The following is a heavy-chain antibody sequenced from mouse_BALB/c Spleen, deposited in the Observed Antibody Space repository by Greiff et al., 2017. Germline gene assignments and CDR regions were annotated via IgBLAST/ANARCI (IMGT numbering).Heavy chain of an antibody. Sequence: QVQLQQSGAELVKPGASVKLSCKASGYTFTSYYMYWVKQRPGQGLEWIGEINPSNGGTNFNEKFKSKATLTVDKSSSTAYMQLSSLTSEDSAVYYGTRDGSRFLANWGKGTTLPVSS. CDR2: INPSNGGT. J-gene: IGHJ2*01. D-gene: IGHD1-1*01. V-gene: IGHV1S81*02. CDR3: TRDGSRFLAN. CDR1: GYTFTSYY.